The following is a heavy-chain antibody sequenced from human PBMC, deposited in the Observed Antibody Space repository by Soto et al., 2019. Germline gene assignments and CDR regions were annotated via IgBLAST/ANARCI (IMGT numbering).Heavy chain of an antibody. J-gene: IGHJ4*02. V-gene: IGHV4-59*01. Sequence: QVQLQESGPGLVKPSETLSLTCGVSGGSISNYYWSWIRQPPGKGLEWIGYIYHSGSTNYNPSLKSRVSISVDTSNNQFSLKLTSVTAAETAVYYCARGVNFDYWGQGTLVIVSS. CDR2: IYHSGST. CDR3: ARGVNFDY. CDR1: GGSISNYY.